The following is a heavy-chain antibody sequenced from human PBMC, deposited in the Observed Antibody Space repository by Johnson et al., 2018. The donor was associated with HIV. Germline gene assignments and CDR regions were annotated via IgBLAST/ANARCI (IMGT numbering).Heavy chain of an antibody. CDR1: GFTFSNYA. V-gene: IGHV3-30*03. Sequence: QLVESGGGVVQPGRSLRLSCAASGFTFSNYAMHWVRQAPGKGLEWVAVISYDGSNKYYPDSVKGRFTISRDNSKNTLCLQMNSLRAGDTAVYYCARDHDGKQLGIAFDIWGQGTMVTVSS. D-gene: IGHD6-13*01. CDR3: ARDHDGKQLGIAFDI. J-gene: IGHJ3*02. CDR2: ISYDGSNK.